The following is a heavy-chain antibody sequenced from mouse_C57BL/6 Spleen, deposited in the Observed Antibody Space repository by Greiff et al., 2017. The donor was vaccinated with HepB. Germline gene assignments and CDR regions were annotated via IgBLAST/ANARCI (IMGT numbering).Heavy chain of an antibody. V-gene: IGHV5-9*01. CDR3: ARHGYSNYEAMDY. CDR2: ISGGGGNT. CDR1: GFTFSSYT. Sequence: EVQLVESGGGLVKPGGSLKLSCAASGFTFSSYTMSWVRQTPEKRLEWVATISGGGGNTYYPDSVKGRFTISRDNAKNTLYLQMSSLRSEDTALYYCARHGYSNYEAMDYWGQGTSVTVSS. J-gene: IGHJ4*01. D-gene: IGHD2-5*01.